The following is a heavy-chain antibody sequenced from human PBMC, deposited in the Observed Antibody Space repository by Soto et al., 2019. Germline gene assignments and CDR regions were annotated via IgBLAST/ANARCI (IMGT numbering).Heavy chain of an antibody. CDR1: GGTFNTYA. D-gene: IGHD3-10*01. Sequence: QVQLVQSGAAVKRPGSSVKVSCKASGGTFNTYAITWVRQAPGQGLEWMGGIIPFFGTAKYAQKFQGRVTITADESTSTAYMELSSLRAEDTAVYYCARDPGSGSYGTLDYWGQGTLVTVS. CDR2: IIPFFGTA. J-gene: IGHJ4*02. V-gene: IGHV1-69*01. CDR3: ARDPGSGSYGTLDY.